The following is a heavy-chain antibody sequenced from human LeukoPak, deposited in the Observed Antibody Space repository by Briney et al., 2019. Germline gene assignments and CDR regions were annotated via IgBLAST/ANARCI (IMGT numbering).Heavy chain of an antibody. Sequence: PSETLSLTCTVSGGSISSSSYYWGWVRQPPGKGLEWIGSIYYSGSTYYNPSLKSRVTISVDTSKNQFSLKLSSVTAADTAVYYCATPYYYGSGFDPWGQGTLVTVSS. CDR1: GGSISSSSYY. J-gene: IGHJ5*02. CDR2: IYYSGST. D-gene: IGHD3-10*01. V-gene: IGHV4-39*07. CDR3: ATPYYYGSGFDP.